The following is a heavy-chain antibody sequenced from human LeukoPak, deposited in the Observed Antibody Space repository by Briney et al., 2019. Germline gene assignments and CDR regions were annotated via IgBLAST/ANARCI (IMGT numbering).Heavy chain of an antibody. Sequence: ASVKVSCKVSGYTLTELSMHWVRQAPGKGLEWMGGFDPEDGETIYAQKFQGRVTMTEDTSTDTAYMELSSLRSEDTAVYYCATGGQWLRSGKYYYYYMDVWGKGTTVTVSS. D-gene: IGHD5-12*01. CDR2: FDPEDGET. CDR3: ATGGQWLRSGKYYYYYMDV. CDR1: GYTLTELS. V-gene: IGHV1-24*01. J-gene: IGHJ6*03.